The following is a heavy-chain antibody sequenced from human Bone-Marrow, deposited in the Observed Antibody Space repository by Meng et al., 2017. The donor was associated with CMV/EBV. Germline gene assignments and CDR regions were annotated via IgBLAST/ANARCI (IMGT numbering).Heavy chain of an antibody. CDR1: GFTFSDYY. V-gene: IGHV3-11*04. CDR3: AKSYYGSGSNPIDY. J-gene: IGHJ4*02. CDR2: ISSSGSTI. D-gene: IGHD3-10*01. Sequence: GESLKISCAASGFTFSDYYMSWIRQAPGKGLEWVSYISSSGSTIYYADSVKGRFTISRDNAKNSLYLQMNSLRAEDTAVYYCAKSYYGSGSNPIDYWGQGTLVTVSS.